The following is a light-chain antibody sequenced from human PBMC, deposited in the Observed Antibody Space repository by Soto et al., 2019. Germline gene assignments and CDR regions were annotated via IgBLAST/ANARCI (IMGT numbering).Light chain of an antibody. V-gene: IGKV1-39*01. CDR1: QSISSY. CDR3: QHSYSTLVLT. J-gene: IGKJ4*01. Sequence: DKQITDSPSSLSASVEDRVTITCRVSQSISSYLNWYQQKPGKAPKLLIYAASSLQSGVPSRFSGSGSGTDFTLTICSLQPEDFATYYCQHSYSTLVLTFGGGAMVDI. CDR2: AAS.